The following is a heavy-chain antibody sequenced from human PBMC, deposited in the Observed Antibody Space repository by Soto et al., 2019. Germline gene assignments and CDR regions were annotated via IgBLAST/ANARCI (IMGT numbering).Heavy chain of an antibody. D-gene: IGHD6-13*01. CDR3: ARELAAAGSFDY. V-gene: IGHV3-48*03. CDR2: ISTSGSTI. CDR1: GFTFSSYA. J-gene: IGHJ4*02. Sequence: EVQLVESGGGLVQPGGSLRLSCSASGFTFSSYAMHWVRQAPGKGLEWISYISTSGSTIYYADSVKGRFTISRDNAKNSLYLQMNSLRAEDTAVYYCARELAAAGSFDYWGQGTLVTVSS.